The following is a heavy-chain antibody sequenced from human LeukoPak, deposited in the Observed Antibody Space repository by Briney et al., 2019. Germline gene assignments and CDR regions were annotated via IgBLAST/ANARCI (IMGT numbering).Heavy chain of an antibody. CDR1: GRSISSGDYY. D-gene: IGHD3-3*01. CDR3: ASGSGYDFWTGYYFDY. V-gene: IGHV4-30-4*01. CDR2: IYYSGNT. J-gene: IGHJ4*02. Sequence: SQTLSLTCTVSGRSISSGDYYWSWIRQPPGKGLEWSGYIYYSGNTYYNPSLQTRVTISVDTSKNQFSLKLSSVTAADTAVYYCASGSGYDFWTGYYFDYWGQGTLVTVSS.